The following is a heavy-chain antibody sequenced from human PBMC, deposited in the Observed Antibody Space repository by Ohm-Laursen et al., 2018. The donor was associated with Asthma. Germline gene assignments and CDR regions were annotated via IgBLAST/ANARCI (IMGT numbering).Heavy chain of an antibody. V-gene: IGHV3-30*18. D-gene: IGHD3-3*01. Sequence: SLRLSCSASGFTFSSYGMHWVRQAPGKGLEWVAVISYDGSNKYYADSVKGRFTISRDNSKNTLYLQMNSLRAEDTAVYYCAKDLSVSAITIFGVVMDYWGQGTLVTVSS. CDR1: GFTFSSYG. CDR2: ISYDGSNK. CDR3: AKDLSVSAITIFGVVMDY. J-gene: IGHJ4*02.